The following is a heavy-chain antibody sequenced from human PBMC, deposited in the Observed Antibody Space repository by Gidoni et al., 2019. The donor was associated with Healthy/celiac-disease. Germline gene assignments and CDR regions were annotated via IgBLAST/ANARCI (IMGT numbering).Heavy chain of an antibody. J-gene: IGHJ5*02. Sequence: QVQLVQSGAEVKKPGSSVKVSCKDSGGTFSSYAISWVRQAPGQGLEWMGGIIPIFGTANYAQKFQGRVTITADESTSTAYMELSSLRSEDTAVYYCARAGCSGGSCYLRRGDWFDPWGQGTLVTVSS. D-gene: IGHD2-15*01. CDR2: IIPIFGTA. CDR1: GGTFSSYA. V-gene: IGHV1-69*01. CDR3: ARAGCSGGSCYLRRGDWFDP.